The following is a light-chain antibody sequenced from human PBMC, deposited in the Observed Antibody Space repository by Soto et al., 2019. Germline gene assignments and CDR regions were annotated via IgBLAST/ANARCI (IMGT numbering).Light chain of an antibody. J-gene: IGLJ1*01. V-gene: IGLV2-14*01. Sequence: QSALTQPASVSGSPGQSITISCTGTSSDVGGYNYVSWYQQHPGKAPKLMIYEVSNRPSGVSNRFSGSKSGNTASLTISGLQAEDEADYYCSSYTSSSTVFGTGTKVNVL. CDR3: SSYTSSSTV. CDR2: EVS. CDR1: SSDVGGYNY.